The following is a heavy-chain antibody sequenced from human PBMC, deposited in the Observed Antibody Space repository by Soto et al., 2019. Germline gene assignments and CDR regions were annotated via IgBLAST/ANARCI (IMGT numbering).Heavy chain of an antibody. CDR2: ISTYNGNT. J-gene: IGHJ4*02. D-gene: IGHD3-22*01. V-gene: IGHV1-18*01. Sequence: QVQLVQSGAEVKKPGASVKVSCKASGYTFTTYGMSWVRQAPGQGLDWMGRISTYNGNTKYAERLQGRVTMTTDTTTSTDYMELRSLRSDDTAVYYCARGPTDYYDNSGNYFLDYWGQGTLVTVSS. CDR3: ARGPTDYYDNSGNYFLDY. CDR1: GYTFTTYG.